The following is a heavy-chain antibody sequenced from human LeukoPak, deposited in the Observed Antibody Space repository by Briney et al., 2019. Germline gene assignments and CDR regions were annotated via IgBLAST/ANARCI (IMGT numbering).Heavy chain of an antibody. CDR1: GYTFTGYY. V-gene: IGHV1-2*02. Sequence: ASVKVSCKASGYTFTGYYMHWVLQAPGQGLEWMGWINPNSGGTNYAQKFQGRVTMTRDTSISTAYMELSRLRSDDTAVYYCARIDTAMARAYFDYWGQGTLVTVSS. CDR2: INPNSGGT. CDR3: ARIDTAMARAYFDY. D-gene: IGHD5-18*01. J-gene: IGHJ4*02.